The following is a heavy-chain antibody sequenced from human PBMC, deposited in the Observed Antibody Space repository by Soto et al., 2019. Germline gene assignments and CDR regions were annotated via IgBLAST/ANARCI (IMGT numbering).Heavy chain of an antibody. J-gene: IGHJ6*02. V-gene: IGHV4-31*03. CDR1: GGSISSGGCY. D-gene: IGHD1-20*01. CDR3: ARAKITPGYYYSGMDV. CDR2: ISYSGST. Sequence: NPSLTCTVSGGSISSGGCYWNWIRQHPGKALEWIGYISYSGSTYYNPSLKSRITISVDTSKNQFSLKLSSVTAADTAVYYCARAKITPGYYYSGMDVWGQGTTVTVSS.